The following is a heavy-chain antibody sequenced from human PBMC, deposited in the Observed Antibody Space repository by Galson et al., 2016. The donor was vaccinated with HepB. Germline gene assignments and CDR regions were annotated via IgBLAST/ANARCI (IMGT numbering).Heavy chain of an antibody. CDR1: GPSFTSYW. J-gene: IGHJ6*02. CDR2: IYPGDSDT. V-gene: IGHV5-51*01. Sequence: QSGAEVKKPGESLKISCKGSGPSFTSYWIGWVRQMPGKGLEWMGIIYPGDSDTRYSPSFQGQVTISADKSISTAYLQWSSLKASDTAMYYCARHASRSSPTDYYDYYDGMDVWGQGTTVTVSS. D-gene: IGHD6-6*01. CDR3: ARHASRSSPTDYYDYYDGMDV.